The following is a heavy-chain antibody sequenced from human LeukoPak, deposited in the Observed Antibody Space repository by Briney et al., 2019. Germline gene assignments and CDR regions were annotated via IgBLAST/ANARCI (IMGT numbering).Heavy chain of an antibody. V-gene: IGHV4-39*01. D-gene: IGHD4-17*01. Sequence: SETLSLTCTVSGGSISSSSYYWGWIRQPPGKGLEWIGSIYYSGSTYYNPSLKSRVTISVDTSKNQFSLQLNSVTPEDTAVYYCASTREDYGDYRFNYWGQGTLVTVSS. J-gene: IGHJ4*02. CDR2: IYYSGST. CDR1: GGSISSSSYY. CDR3: ASTREDYGDYRFNY.